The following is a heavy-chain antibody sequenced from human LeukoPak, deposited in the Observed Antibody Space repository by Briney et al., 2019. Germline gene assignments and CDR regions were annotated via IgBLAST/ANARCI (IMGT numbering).Heavy chain of an antibody. CDR3: AKELYLHDAFDI. CDR2: ISGGGGST. Sequence: GGSLRLSCAASGFTFTSYSMNWVRQAPGKGLEWVSTISGGGGSTYYADSVKGRFTISRDNSKNTLYLQMNSLRAEDTAVYYCAKELYLHDAFDIWGQGTMVTVSS. CDR1: GFTFTSYS. J-gene: IGHJ3*02. V-gene: IGHV3-23*01. D-gene: IGHD2-8*01.